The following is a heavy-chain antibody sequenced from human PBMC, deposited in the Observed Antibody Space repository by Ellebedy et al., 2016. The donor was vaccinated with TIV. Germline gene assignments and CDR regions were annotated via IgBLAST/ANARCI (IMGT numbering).Heavy chain of an antibody. V-gene: IGHV1-18*04. CDR1: GYPFPHYG. CDR3: ARDVPADAAALLDY. J-gene: IGHJ4*02. Sequence: AASVKVSCQASGYPFPHYGVSWVRQAPGPGLEWVGWISAYNGNTKYGQKFQGRISLTTDTSMGTAYMELRSLRSDDTGVYFCARDVPADAAALLDYWGQGTRVTVSS. CDR2: ISAYNGNT. D-gene: IGHD2-2*01.